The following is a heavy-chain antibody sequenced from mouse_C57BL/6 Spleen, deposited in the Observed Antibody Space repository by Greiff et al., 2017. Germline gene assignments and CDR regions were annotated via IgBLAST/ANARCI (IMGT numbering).Heavy chain of an antibody. D-gene: IGHD1-1*01. CDR1: GFSLTSYA. CDR2: IWTGGGT. Sequence: VQLVESGPGLVAPSQSLSITCTVSGFSLTSYAISWVRQPPGKGLEWLGVIWTGGGTNYNSALKSRLSISKDNSKSQVFLKMNSLQTDDTARYYCASTVVAPYYYAMDYWGQGTSVTVSS. J-gene: IGHJ4*01. CDR3: ASTVVAPYYYAMDY. V-gene: IGHV2-9-1*01.